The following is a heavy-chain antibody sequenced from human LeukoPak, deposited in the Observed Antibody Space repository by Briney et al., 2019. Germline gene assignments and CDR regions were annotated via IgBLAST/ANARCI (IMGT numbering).Heavy chain of an antibody. CDR2: IYYSGST. CDR1: GGSISSYY. CDR3: ARAEDTAYGMDV. D-gene: IGHD1-14*01. V-gene: IGHV4-59*12. J-gene: IGHJ6*02. Sequence: SESVSLTCTVSGGSISSYYWSWIRQPPGKGLEWIGYIYYSGSTNYNPSLKSRVTISVDTSKNQFSLKLSSVTAADTAVYYCARAEDTAYGMDVWGQGTTVTVSS.